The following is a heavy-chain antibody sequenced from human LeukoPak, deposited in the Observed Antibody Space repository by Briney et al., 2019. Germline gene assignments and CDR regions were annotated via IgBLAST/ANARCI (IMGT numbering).Heavy chain of an antibody. CDR3: ARSRGAAARRNGWFDP. CDR1: GGSFSGYY. D-gene: IGHD6-13*01. V-gene: IGHV4-34*01. Sequence: PSETLSLTCAVYGGSFSGYYWSWIRQPPGKGLEWIGEINHSGSTNYNPSLKSRVTISVDTSKNQFSLKLSSVTAADTAVYYCARSRGAAARRNGWFDPWAREPWSPSPQ. J-gene: IGHJ5*02. CDR2: INHSGST.